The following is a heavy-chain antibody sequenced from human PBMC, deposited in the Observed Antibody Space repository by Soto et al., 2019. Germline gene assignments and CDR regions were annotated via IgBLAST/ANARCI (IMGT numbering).Heavy chain of an antibody. Sequence: PGGSLRLSCAASGFTFSSYAMHWVRQAPGKGLEWVAVISFDGSNKYYADSVKGRFTISRDDSKNTLYLQMNSLRADDTAVYYCARGSSFLAIVVVPAAIDYWGQGTLVTVSS. J-gene: IGHJ4*02. V-gene: IGHV3-30-3*01. CDR2: ISFDGSNK. CDR3: ARGSSFLAIVVVPAAIDY. CDR1: GFTFSSYA. D-gene: IGHD2-2*01.